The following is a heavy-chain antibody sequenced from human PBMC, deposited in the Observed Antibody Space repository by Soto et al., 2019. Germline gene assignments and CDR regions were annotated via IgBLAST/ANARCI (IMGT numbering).Heavy chain of an antibody. CDR1: GGTFSSYA. J-gene: IGHJ5*02. V-gene: IGHV1-69*01. Sequence: SCKASGGTFSSYAISWVRQAPGQGLEWMGGIIPIFGTANYAQKFQGRVTITADESTSTAYMELSSLRSEDTAVYYCAREGLGRGKNWFDPWGQGTLVTVSS. CDR2: IIPIFGTA. CDR3: AREGLGRGKNWFDP. D-gene: IGHD3-16*01.